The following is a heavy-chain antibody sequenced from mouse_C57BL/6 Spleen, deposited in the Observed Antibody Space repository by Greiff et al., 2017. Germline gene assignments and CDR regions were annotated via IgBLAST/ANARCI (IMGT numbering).Heavy chain of an antibody. CDR1: GYNFTSYW. V-gene: IGHV1-61*01. Sequence: VQVVESGAELVRPGSSVKLSCKASGYNFTSYWMDWVKQRPGQGLEWIGNIYPSDSETHYNQKFKGQATLTVDKSSSTAYMQLSSLTSETSAVYYCSRGGYNWDIDYWGQGTTLTVSS. J-gene: IGHJ2*01. CDR3: SRGGYNWDIDY. CDR2: IYPSDSET. D-gene: IGHD4-1*01.